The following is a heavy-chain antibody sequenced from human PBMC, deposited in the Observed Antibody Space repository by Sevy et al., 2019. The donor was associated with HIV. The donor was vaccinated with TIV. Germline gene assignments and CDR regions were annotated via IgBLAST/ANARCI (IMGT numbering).Heavy chain of an antibody. J-gene: IGHJ6*02. CDR3: ARDSGGIGMDV. CDR1: GFTFSSHW. V-gene: IGHV3-7*01. Sequence: GVSLRLSCAASGFTFSSHWMSWVRQAPGKGLEWVANIKQDGSEKYYVDSVKGRFTISRDNAKNSLSLQMNSLRAEDTAVYHCARDSGGIGMDVWGQGTTVIVSS. D-gene: IGHD6-13*01. CDR2: IKQDGSEK.